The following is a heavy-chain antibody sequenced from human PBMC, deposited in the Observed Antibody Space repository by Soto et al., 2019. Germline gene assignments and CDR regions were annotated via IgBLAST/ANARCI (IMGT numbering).Heavy chain of an antibody. J-gene: IGHJ6*02. V-gene: IGHV4-34*01. CDR3: AMGVWFGESMSYYYGMDV. Sequence: SETLSLTCAVYGGSFSGYYWSWIRQPPGKGLEWIGEINHSGSTNYNPSLKSRVTISVDTSKIQFSLKLSSVTAADTAVYYCAMGVWFGESMSYYYGMDVWGQGTTVTVSS. CDR1: GGSFSGYY. D-gene: IGHD3-10*01. CDR2: INHSGST.